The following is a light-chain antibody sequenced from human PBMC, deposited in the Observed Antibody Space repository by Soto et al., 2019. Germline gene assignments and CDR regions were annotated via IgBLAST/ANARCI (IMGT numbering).Light chain of an antibody. CDR2: GAS. V-gene: IGKV3-20*01. CDR1: QSVSSTY. J-gene: IGKJ1*01. CDR3: HQYRSSTKT. Sequence: EIVLTQSPGTLSLSPGERATLSCRASQSVSSTYLAWYQQRPGQAPRLLIYGASSRATGIPDRFSGSGSGTDFTLTISRLEPEDFAVYYCHQYRSSTKTFGQGTKVDIK.